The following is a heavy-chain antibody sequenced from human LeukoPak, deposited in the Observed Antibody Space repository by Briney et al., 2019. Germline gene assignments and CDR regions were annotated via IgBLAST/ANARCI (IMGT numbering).Heavy chain of an antibody. V-gene: IGHV3-30-3*01. J-gene: IGHJ4*02. CDR3: ARGPPYGDYVGY. D-gene: IGHD4/OR15-4a*01. CDR1: GFTFSSFA. CDR2: ISYDGSKK. Sequence: PGRSLRLSCAASGFTFSSFAMHWVRQAPGKGLEWVAVISYDGSKKNDADSVKGRFTVSRDNSKSTLYLQMNSLRTEDSAVYYCARGPPYGDYVGYWGQGTVVTVSS.